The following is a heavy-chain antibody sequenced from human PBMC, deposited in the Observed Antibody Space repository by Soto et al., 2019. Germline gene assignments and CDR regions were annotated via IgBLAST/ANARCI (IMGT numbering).Heavy chain of an antibody. J-gene: IGHJ6*02. CDR2: ISPDGTTT. Sequence: PGGSLRLSCVASGFTFSCDWMHWVRQVPGKGLVWVSRISPDGTTTYYADSVKGRFTISRDNAKNTLYLQMKSLRAEDTAVYYCARDPPATRHGMDVWGQGTTVTVSS. CDR1: GFTFSCDW. V-gene: IGHV3-74*01. CDR3: ARDPPATRHGMDV.